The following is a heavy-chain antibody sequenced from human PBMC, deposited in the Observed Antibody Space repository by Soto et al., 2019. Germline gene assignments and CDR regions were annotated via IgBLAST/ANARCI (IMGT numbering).Heavy chain of an antibody. CDR1: GFTFSSYS. Sequence: EVQLVESGGGLVQPGGSLRLSCAASGFTFSSYSMNWVRQAPGKGLEWVSYISGSSSTIYYADSVKGRFTISRDNANNSLYLQMNSLRAEDTAVYYCARGSGSYVYWGQGTLVTVSS. CDR3: ARGSGSYVY. J-gene: IGHJ4*02. V-gene: IGHV3-48*01. CDR2: ISGSSSTI. D-gene: IGHD3-10*01.